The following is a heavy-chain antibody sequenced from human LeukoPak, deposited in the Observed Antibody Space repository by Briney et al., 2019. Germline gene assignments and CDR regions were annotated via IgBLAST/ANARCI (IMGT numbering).Heavy chain of an antibody. D-gene: IGHD7-27*01. V-gene: IGHV3-7*01. Sequence: GGSLRLSCAASGFSFSNYWMTWVRQVPGKGLEWVANINQDGIEKYYVDSVKGRFTISRDNAKNSLFLQMNSLRAEDTALYYCARDGDLSRLDPWGRGSLVTVSS. CDR1: GFSFSNYW. J-gene: IGHJ5*02. CDR2: INQDGIEK. CDR3: ARDGDLSRLDP.